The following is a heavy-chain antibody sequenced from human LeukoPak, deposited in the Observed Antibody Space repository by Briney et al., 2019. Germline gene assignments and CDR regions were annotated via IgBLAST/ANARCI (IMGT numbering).Heavy chain of an antibody. CDR2: IYYSGST. Sequence: KSSETLSLTCTVSGGSISKSGYSWGWIRQPPGKGLEWIGSIYYSGSTYYNPSLKSRVTISVDTSKNQFSLKLSSVTAADTAVYYCARDRAPLCLDYWGQGTLVTVSS. CDR3: ARDRAPLCLDY. D-gene: IGHD2-2*01. CDR1: GGSISKSGYS. J-gene: IGHJ4*02. V-gene: IGHV4-39*07.